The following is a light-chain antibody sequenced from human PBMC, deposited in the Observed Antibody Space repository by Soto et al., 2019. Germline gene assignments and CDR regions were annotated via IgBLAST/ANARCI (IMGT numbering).Light chain of an antibody. CDR3: QHYGSSSWT. V-gene: IGKV3-20*01. Sequence: EIVLTQSPGTLSLSPGERATLSCRASQSVSSSYLAWYQQKPGQAPRLLIYGASSRATGIPDRFSGSGSGTDFTLTISRLEPQDFAAYYWQHYGSSSWTLGQGTKVEI. CDR1: QSVSSSY. J-gene: IGKJ1*01. CDR2: GAS.